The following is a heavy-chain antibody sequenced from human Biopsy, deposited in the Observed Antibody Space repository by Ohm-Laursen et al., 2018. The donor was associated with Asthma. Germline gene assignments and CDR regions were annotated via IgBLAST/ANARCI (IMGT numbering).Heavy chain of an antibody. D-gene: IGHD3-10*01. CDR1: GYTFNSAG. CDR3: ARAVDYSHYYGIGV. J-gene: IGHJ6*02. V-gene: IGHV1-18*01. CDR2: ISVYNGNT. Sequence: ASVTPSCQTSGYTFNSAGITWVRQAPGQGLEWMGWISVYNGNTKVAQKLQDRVTMITDTSTSTAYMELRSLRPDDTAVYFRARAVDYSHYYGIGVWGQGTTVTVS.